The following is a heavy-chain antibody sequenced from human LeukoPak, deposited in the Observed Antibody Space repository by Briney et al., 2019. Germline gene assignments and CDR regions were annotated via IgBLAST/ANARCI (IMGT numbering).Heavy chain of an antibody. CDR2: ISAYNGNT. V-gene: IGHV1-18*01. D-gene: IGHD1-26*01. Sequence: ASVTVSCTASGYTFTSYGISWVRQPPGQGLERMGWISAYNGNTNYAQRLQGRVTMTTDTSTSTAYMELRSLRSDDTAVYYCARVFGGGSYYLNYFDYWGQGTLVTVSS. CDR1: GYTFTSYG. J-gene: IGHJ4*02. CDR3: ARVFGGGSYYLNYFDY.